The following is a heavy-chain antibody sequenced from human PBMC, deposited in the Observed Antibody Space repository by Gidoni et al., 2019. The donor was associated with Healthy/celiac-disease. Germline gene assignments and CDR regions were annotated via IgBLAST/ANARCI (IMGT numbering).Heavy chain of an antibody. V-gene: IGHV4-34*01. J-gene: IGHJ4*02. CDR1: GGSFSGYY. CDR2: INHSGST. Sequence: QAQLQQWGAGLLKPSETLSLTCAVYGGSFSGYYWSWIRQPPGKGLEWIGEINHSGSTNYNPSLKSRVTISVDTSKNQFSLKLSSVTAADTAVYYCARGPNQVRGVITQRFDYWGQGTLVTVSS. CDR3: ARGPNQVRGVITQRFDY. D-gene: IGHD3-10*01.